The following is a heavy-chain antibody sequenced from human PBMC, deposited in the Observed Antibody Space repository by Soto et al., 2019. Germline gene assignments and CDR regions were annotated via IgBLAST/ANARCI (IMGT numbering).Heavy chain of an antibody. V-gene: IGHV1-46*01. CDR3: ARGDGRGSSGFYYYYGMDV. CDR1: GYTFTNYY. Sequence: QVQLVQSGAEVKKPGASVKVSCKASGYTFTNYYMHWVRQAPRQGLEWMGIINPIGGSTSYAQKSQGRVTMTSDTSTSTVYMELSSLRSEDTAVYYCARGDGRGSSGFYYYYGMDVWGHGTTVTVSS. J-gene: IGHJ6*02. CDR2: INPIGGST. D-gene: IGHD6-25*01.